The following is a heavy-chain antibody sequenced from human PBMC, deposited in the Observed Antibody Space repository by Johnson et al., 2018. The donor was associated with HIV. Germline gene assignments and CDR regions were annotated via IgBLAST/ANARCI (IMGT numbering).Heavy chain of an antibody. Sequence: QMLLVESGGDVVQPGKSLRLSCAASGFTFSSYGMHWVRQAPGKGLQWVAAIWYDGSNRYYADSVKGRFTISRDNSKNTLYLQMNSLRAEDTALYYCAREGGQWLVLVDAFDSWGQGTMVTVSS. CDR1: GFTFSSYG. D-gene: IGHD6-19*01. CDR2: IWYDGSNR. CDR3: AREGGQWLVLVDAFDS. J-gene: IGHJ3*02. V-gene: IGHV3-33*01.